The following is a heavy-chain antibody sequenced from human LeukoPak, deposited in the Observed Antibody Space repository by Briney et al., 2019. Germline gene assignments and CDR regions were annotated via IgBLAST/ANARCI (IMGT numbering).Heavy chain of an antibody. D-gene: IGHD6-13*01. J-gene: IGHJ4*02. Sequence: GGSLRLPCAASGFTFSSYAMSWVRQAPGKGLEWVSVISGSGGSTNYADSVNGRFTISRDNSKNMLHLQMSSLRAEDTAVYYRATLSDAIAAAGTRNYWGQGTLVTVSS. CDR3: ATLSDAIAAAGTRNY. CDR2: ISGSGGST. CDR1: GFTFSSYA. V-gene: IGHV3-23*01.